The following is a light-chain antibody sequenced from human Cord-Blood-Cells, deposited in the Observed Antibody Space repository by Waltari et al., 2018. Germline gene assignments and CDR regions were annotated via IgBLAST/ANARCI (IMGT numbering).Light chain of an antibody. CDR1: TGAVPSGHY. CDR2: DTS. Sequence: QAVVTQEPSLTVSPGGTVTLTCGSSTGAVPSGHYPYWFQQTPGQAPRPLIYDTSNKHSWTPARFSGSLLGGKAALTLSGAQPEDEAEYYCLLSYSGARVFGGGTKLTVL. V-gene: IGLV7-46*01. CDR3: LLSYSGARV. J-gene: IGLJ3*02.